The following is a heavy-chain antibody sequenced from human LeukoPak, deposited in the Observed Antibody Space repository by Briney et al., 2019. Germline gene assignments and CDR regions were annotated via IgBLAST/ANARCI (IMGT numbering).Heavy chain of an antibody. J-gene: IGHJ4*02. D-gene: IGHD6-19*01. V-gene: IGHV3-66*01. CDR1: GFTVSSNY. Sequence: GGSLRLSCTASGFTVSSNYMSWVHQAPGKGLEWVSVIYSGGGTYYADSVKGRFTISRDNSKNTLYLQMNSLRAEDTAVYYCVQMRSSGWQNDYWGQGTLVTVSS. CDR2: IYSGGGT. CDR3: VQMRSSGWQNDY.